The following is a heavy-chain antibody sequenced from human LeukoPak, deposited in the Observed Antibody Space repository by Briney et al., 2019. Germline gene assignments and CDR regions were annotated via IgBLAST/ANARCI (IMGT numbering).Heavy chain of an antibody. CDR2: ISGSGGST. CDR3: AKDTGYSSGCDY. D-gene: IGHD6-19*01. J-gene: IGHJ4*02. Sequence: GGSLRLSCVASGFTFSSYAMSWVRQAPGKGLEWVSAISGSGGSTYYADSVKGRFTISRDNSKNSLYLQMNSLRAEDTALYYCAKDTGYSSGCDYWGQGTLVTVSS. V-gene: IGHV3-23*01. CDR1: GFTFSSYA.